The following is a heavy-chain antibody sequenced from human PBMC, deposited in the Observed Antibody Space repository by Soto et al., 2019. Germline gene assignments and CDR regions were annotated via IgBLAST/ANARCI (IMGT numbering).Heavy chain of an antibody. D-gene: IGHD6-13*01. J-gene: IGHJ3*02. CDR1: GYSFTSYW. CDR2: IYPGDSDT. CDR3: SRKGEGSWYEIGAFDI. Sequence: RGESLKISCKGSGYSFTSYWIGWVRQMPGKGLEWMGIIYPGDSDTRYSPSFQGQVTISADKSISTAYLQWSSLKASDTAMYYCSRKGEGSWYEIGAFDIWGQGTMVTVS. V-gene: IGHV5-51*01.